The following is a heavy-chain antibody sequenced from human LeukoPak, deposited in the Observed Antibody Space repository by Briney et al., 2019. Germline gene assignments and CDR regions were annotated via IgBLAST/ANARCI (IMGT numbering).Heavy chain of an antibody. CDR3: AKVLGYYYDSSGYYPDY. D-gene: IGHD3-22*01. J-gene: IGHJ4*02. CDR2: ISGSGGST. Sequence: GGSLRLSCAASGFTFSSYAMSWVSQAPGKGLEWVSAISGSGGSTYYADSVKGRFTISRDNSKNTLYLQMNSLRAEDTAVYYCAKVLGYYYDSSGYYPDYWGQGTLVTVSS. V-gene: IGHV3-23*01. CDR1: GFTFSSYA.